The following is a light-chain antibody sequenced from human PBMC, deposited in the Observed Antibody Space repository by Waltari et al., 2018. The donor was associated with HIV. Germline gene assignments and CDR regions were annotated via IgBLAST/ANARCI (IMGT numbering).Light chain of an antibody. CDR2: DNN. V-gene: IGLV1-51*01. J-gene: IGLJ3*02. CDR3: GTWDSGKNVWV. Sequence: QSVLPPPPSVSAAPGQTVHISCPGSSPHIVHNYVSLYPQVTGAAPKLVLYDNNERPSGMRDRFSGSKSGTSATLDITGLQPGDEADYYCGTWDSGKNVWVFGGGTKLTVL. CDR1: SPHIVHNY.